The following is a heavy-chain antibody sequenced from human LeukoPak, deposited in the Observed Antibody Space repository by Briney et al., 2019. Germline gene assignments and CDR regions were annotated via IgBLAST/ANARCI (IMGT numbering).Heavy chain of an antibody. J-gene: IGHJ4*02. CDR2: INPNSGGT. Sequence: ASVTVSCKSSGYTFTDYYMHWVRQAPGQGLEWLGWINPNSGGTNYAQKFQGRVTMTRDTSISTAYMELSRLRSDDTAVYYCARDKGTLGTRYYFDYWGQGTLVTVSS. D-gene: IGHD2-2*01. V-gene: IGHV1-2*02. CDR3: ARDKGTLGTRYYFDY. CDR1: GYTFTDYY.